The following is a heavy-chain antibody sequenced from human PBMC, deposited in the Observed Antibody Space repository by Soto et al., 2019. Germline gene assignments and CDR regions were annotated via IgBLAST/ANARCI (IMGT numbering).Heavy chain of an antibody. CDR3: AGAVPLNYDFWSGYYRSGSRYYYYGMDV. D-gene: IGHD3-3*01. J-gene: IGHJ6*02. Sequence: ASVKVSCKASGYTFTSYYMHWVRQAPGQGLEWMGIINPSGGSTSYAQKFQGRVTMTRDTSTSTVYMELSSLRSEDTAVYYCAGAVPLNYDFWSGYYRSGSRYYYYGMDVWGHGTTVTVSS. V-gene: IGHV1-46*01. CDR1: GYTFTSYY. CDR2: INPSGGST.